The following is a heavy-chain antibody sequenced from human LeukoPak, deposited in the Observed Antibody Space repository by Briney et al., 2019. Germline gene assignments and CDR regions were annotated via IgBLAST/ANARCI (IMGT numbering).Heavy chain of an antibody. CDR2: INTNTGNP. CDR1: GYTFTSYA. J-gene: IGHJ4*01. Sequence: ASAKLSCKASGYTFTSYAMNWVRQAPGQGLEWMGWINTNTGNPTYAQGFTGRFVFSLDTSVSTAYLQISSLKAEDTAVYYCAREKYDHPYDILDYWGQGTLVTVSS. V-gene: IGHV7-4-1*02. D-gene: IGHD3-9*01. CDR3: AREKYDHPYDILDY.